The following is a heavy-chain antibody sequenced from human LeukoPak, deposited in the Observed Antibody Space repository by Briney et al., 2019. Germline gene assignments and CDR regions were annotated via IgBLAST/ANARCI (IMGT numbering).Heavy chain of an antibody. V-gene: IGHV3-23*01. J-gene: IGHJ4*02. CDR1: GFTFSSYA. CDR2: ITSIAVST. Sequence: GGSLRLSCAASGFTFSSYAITWVRQAPGKGLEWVSSITSIAVSTYYADFVKGRFTISKDNSKNTLSLQMNSLRAEDTAVYYCAKAGGSKTYGDYYFDYWGQGTLVTVSS. CDR3: AKAGGSKTYGDYYFDY. D-gene: IGHD4-17*01.